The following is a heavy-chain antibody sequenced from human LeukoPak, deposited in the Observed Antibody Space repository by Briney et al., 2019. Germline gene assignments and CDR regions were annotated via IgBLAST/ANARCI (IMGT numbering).Heavy chain of an antibody. D-gene: IGHD6-13*01. J-gene: IGHJ2*01. CDR1: GFTFSSYG. CDR2: IWYVGSNK. V-gene: IGHV3-33*01. CDR3: ARDPLIAAAGLAWYFDL. Sequence: GGSLRLSCAASGFTFSSYGMHWVRQAPGKGLEWVAVIWYVGSNKYYADSVKGRFTISRDNSKNTLYLQMNSLRAEDTAVYYCARDPLIAAAGLAWYFDLWGRGTLVTVSS.